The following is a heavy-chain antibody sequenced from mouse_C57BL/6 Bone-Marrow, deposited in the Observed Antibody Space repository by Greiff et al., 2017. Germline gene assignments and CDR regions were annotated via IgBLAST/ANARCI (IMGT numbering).Heavy chain of an antibody. CDR1: GFNIKDYY. J-gene: IGHJ1*03. CDR2: IDPEDGDT. V-gene: IGHV14-1*01. CDR3: TIISPYYVSSPYWYFDV. Sequence: EVQLQQSGAELVRPGASVKLSCTASGFNIKDYYMHWVKQRPEQGLEWIGRIDPEDGDTEYAPKFQGKATMTADTSSNTAYLQLSSLTSEDTAVYYCTIISPYYVSSPYWYFDVWGTGTTVTVSS. D-gene: IGHD1-1*01.